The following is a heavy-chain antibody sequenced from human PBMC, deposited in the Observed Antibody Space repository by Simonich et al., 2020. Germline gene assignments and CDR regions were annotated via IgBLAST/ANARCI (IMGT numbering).Heavy chain of an antibody. J-gene: IGHJ4*02. Sequence: QVQLQESGPGLVKPSETLSLTCTVSGGSISSYYWSWIRQPPGKGLEWIGYIYYSGSTNYNPSLKGRVTISVDTSKNQFSLKLSSVTAADTAVYYCARLPDYWGQGTLVTVSS. CDR2: IYYSGST. CDR3: ARLPDY. CDR1: GGSISSYY. V-gene: IGHV4-59*08.